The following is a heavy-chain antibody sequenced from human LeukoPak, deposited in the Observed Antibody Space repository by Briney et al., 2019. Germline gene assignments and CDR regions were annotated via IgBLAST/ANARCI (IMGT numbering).Heavy chain of an antibody. V-gene: IGHV4-4*07. CDR3: ARHSGIPTRRVVVPAATAL. J-gene: IGHJ4*02. Sequence: SETLSLTCTVSGGSISSYYWSWIRQPAGKGLEWIGRIYTSGSTNYNPSLKSRVTMSVDTSKNQFSLKLSSVTAADTAVYYCARHSGIPTRRVVVPAATALWGQGTLVTVSS. CDR2: IYTSGST. CDR1: GGSISSYY. D-gene: IGHD2-2*01.